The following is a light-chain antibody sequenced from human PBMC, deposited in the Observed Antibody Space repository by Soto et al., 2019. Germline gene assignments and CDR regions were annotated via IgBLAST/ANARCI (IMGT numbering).Light chain of an antibody. Sequence: EIVLTQSPATLSLSPGERATLSCRASQSVGSYLAWYQQKPGQAPRLLIFDASNRATGIPARFSGSGSGTDFTLTISSLEPEDFAVYYCQQRSNWWTFGQGTKVDIK. V-gene: IGKV3-11*01. J-gene: IGKJ1*01. CDR2: DAS. CDR3: QQRSNWWT. CDR1: QSVGSY.